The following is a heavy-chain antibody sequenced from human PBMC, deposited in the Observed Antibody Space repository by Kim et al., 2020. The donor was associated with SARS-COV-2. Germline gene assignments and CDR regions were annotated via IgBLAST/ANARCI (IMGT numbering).Heavy chain of an antibody. CDR3: ATTPVDIVVVPAPGDGMDV. Sequence: ASVKVSCKASGYTFTGYYMHWVRQAPGQGLEWMGWINPNSGNTNYAQKFQGRVTMTRDTSISTAYMELSRLRSDDTAVYYCATTPVDIVVVPAPGDGMDVWGQGTTVTVSS. D-gene: IGHD2-2*01. J-gene: IGHJ6*02. V-gene: IGHV1-2*02. CDR1: GYTFTGYY. CDR2: INPNSGNT.